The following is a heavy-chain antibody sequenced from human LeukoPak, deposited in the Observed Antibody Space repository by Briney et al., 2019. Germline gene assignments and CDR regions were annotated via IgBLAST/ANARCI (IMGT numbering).Heavy chain of an antibody. Sequence: SETLSLTCTVSGGSISSGGYYWSWIRQHPGKGLEWIGYIYYSGGTYYNPSLKSRVTMSVDTSKNQFSLKLNSLTAADTAVYYCARGACSTTSCYNMCFDFWGQGTLVTVSS. CDR1: GGSISSGGYY. CDR3: ARGACSTTSCYNMCFDF. V-gene: IGHV4-31*03. CDR2: IYYSGGT. J-gene: IGHJ4*02. D-gene: IGHD2-2*02.